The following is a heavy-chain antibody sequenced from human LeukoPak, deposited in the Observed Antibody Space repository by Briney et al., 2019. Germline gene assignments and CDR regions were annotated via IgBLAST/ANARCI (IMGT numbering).Heavy chain of an antibody. V-gene: IGHV3-30-3*01. CDR1: GFTFSSYW. Sequence: GGSLRLSCAASGFTFSSYWMHWVRQAPGKGLEWVAVISYDGSNKYYADSVKGRFTISRDNSKNTLYLQMNSLRAEDTAVYYCAREPAGTTGALDYWGQGTLVTVSS. CDR3: AREPAGTTGALDY. J-gene: IGHJ4*02. D-gene: IGHD1-7*01. CDR2: ISYDGSNK.